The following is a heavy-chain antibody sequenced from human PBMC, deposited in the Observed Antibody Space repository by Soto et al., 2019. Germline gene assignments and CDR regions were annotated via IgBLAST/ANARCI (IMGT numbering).Heavy chain of an antibody. Sequence: QVQLVESGGGVVQPGRSLRLSCAASGFTFSSYAMHWVRQAPGKGLEWVAVISYDGSNIYYADSVKGRFTISRDNSKNTLYLQMNSLRAEDTAVYYCAREAYYDSSADYWGQGTLVTVSS. D-gene: IGHD3-22*01. CDR1: GFTFSSYA. J-gene: IGHJ4*02. V-gene: IGHV3-30-3*01. CDR2: ISYDGSNI. CDR3: AREAYYDSSADY.